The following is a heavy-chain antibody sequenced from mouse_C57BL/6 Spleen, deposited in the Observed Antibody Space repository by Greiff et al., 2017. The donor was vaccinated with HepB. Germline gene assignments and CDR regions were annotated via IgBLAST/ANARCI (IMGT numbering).Heavy chain of an antibody. Sequence: ESGPGLVKPSQSLSLTCSVTGYSITSGYYWNWIRQFPGNKLEWMGYISYDGSNNYNPSLKNRISITRDTSKNQFFLKLNSVTTEDTATYYCARGEGDWRYFDVWGTGTTVTVSS. V-gene: IGHV3-6*01. CDR1: GYSITSGYY. CDR2: ISYDGSN. J-gene: IGHJ1*03. CDR3: ARGEGDWRYFDV.